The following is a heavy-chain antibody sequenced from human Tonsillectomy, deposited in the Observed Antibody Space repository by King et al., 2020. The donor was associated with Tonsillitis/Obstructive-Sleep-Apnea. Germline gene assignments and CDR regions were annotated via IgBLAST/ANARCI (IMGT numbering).Heavy chain of an antibody. Sequence: VQLVESGAEVKKPGESLKISCQGSGYSFSTYWINWVRLVPGKGLEWMGRIDPSDSYTNYSPSFQGHVTISADKSISTAYLHWGSLKASDTAIYYCATTGDSYGSGNYFSSAMDVWGQGTTVTVSS. V-gene: IGHV5-10-1*03. CDR3: ATTGDSYGSGNYFSSAMDV. CDR2: IDPSDSYT. CDR1: GYSFSTYW. D-gene: IGHD3-10*01. J-gene: IGHJ6*02.